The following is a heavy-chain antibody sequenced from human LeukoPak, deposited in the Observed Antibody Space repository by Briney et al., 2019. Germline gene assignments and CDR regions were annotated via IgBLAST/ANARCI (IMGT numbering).Heavy chain of an antibody. CDR2: INYSGNT. CDR1: GDSISGYY. V-gene: IGHV4-59*12. CDR3: ARDKDDAFDI. Sequence: SETLSLTCSVSGDSISGYYWSWIRQPPGKGLEWIGYINYSGNTYYNPSLKSRVTISLDTSKNQFSLKLSSVTAADTAVYYCARDKDDAFDIWGQGTMVTVSS. J-gene: IGHJ3*02.